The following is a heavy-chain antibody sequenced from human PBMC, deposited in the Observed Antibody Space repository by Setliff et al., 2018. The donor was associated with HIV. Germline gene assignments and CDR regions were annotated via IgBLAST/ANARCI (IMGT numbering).Heavy chain of an antibody. CDR3: ARAGYSSGWYSA. CDR2: IIPIFGTA. CDR1: GYTFTSYG. J-gene: IGHJ5*02. V-gene: IGHV1-69*13. D-gene: IGHD6-19*01. Sequence: SVKVSCKASGYTFTSYGISWVRQAPGQGLEWMGGIIPIFGTANYAQKFQGRVTITADESTSTAYMELSSLRSEDTAVYYCARAGYSSGWYSAWGQGTLVTVSS.